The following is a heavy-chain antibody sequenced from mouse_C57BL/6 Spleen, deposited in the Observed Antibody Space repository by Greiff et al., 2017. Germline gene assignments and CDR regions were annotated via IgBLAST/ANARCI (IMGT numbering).Heavy chain of an antibody. CDR3: ARHYYGSSYHWYFDV. V-gene: IGHV1-22*01. D-gene: IGHD1-1*01. CDR2: INPNNGGT. Sequence: VQLQQSGPELVKPGASVKMSCKASGYTFTDYNMHWVKQSHGKSLEWIGYINPNNGGTSYNQKFKGKATLTVNKSSSTAYMELRSLTSEDSAVYYCARHYYGSSYHWYFDVWGTGTTVTVSS. J-gene: IGHJ1*03. CDR1: GYTFTDYN.